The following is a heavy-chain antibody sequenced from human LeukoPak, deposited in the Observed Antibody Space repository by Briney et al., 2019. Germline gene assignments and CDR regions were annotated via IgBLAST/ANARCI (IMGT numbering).Heavy chain of an antibody. V-gene: IGHV3-30*04. CDR2: ISYDGSNK. D-gene: IGHD5-12*01. CDR3: ARPSGYDWEDAFDI. Sequence: PGGSLRLSCAASGFTFSSYAMHWVRQAPGKGLEWVAVISYDGSNKYYADSVKGRFTISRDNSKNTLYLQMNSLRAEDTAVYYCARPSGYDWEDAFDIWGQGTMVTVSS. CDR1: GFTFSSYA. J-gene: IGHJ3*02.